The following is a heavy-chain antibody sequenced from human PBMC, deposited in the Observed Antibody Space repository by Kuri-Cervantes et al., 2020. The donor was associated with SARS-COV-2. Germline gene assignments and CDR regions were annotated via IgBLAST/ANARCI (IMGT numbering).Heavy chain of an antibody. CDR2: INHSGST. D-gene: IGHD3-22*01. CDR3: ARTYYYDSSGYWSNWFDP. CDR1: GFTFSNAW. J-gene: IGHJ5*02. V-gene: IGHV4-34*01. Sequence: ESLKISCAASGFTFSNAWMSWIRQPPGKGLEWIGEINHSGSTNYNPSLKSRVTVSVDTSKNQFSLKLSSVTAADTAVYYCARTYYYDSSGYWSNWFDPWGQGTLVTVSS.